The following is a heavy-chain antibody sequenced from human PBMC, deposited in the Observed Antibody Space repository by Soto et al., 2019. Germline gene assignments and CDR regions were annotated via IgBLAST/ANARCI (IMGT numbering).Heavy chain of an antibody. D-gene: IGHD3-10*01. CDR2: IDPSDSYT. CDR1: GYSFTSYW. J-gene: IGHJ6*02. Sequence: PGESLKISCKGSGYSFTSYWISWVRQMPGKGLEWMGRIDPSDSYTNYSPSFQGHVTISADKSISTAYLQWSSLKASDTAMYYCARPSAGLWFGELLGHGMDVWGQGTTVTVSS. CDR3: ARPSAGLWFGELLGHGMDV. V-gene: IGHV5-10-1*01.